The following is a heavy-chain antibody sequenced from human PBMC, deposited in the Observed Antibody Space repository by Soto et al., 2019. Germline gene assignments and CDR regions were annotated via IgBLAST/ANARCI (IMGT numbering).Heavy chain of an antibody. CDR3: ATLRGNLGAFDY. CDR1: GFTFSNAW. V-gene: IGHV3-15*01. D-gene: IGHD3-16*01. Sequence: EVQLVESGGGLVKPGGSLRLSCAASGFTFSNAWMSWVRQAPGKGLEWVGRIKSRADGGTADHAAPVKGRFAISRDDSKNTLYLQMSSLKTEYTAVYYCATLRGNLGAFDYWGQGTLVTVSS. J-gene: IGHJ4*02. CDR2: IKSRADGGTA.